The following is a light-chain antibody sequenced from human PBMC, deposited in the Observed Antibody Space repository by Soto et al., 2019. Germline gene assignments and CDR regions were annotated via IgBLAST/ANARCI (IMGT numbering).Light chain of an antibody. V-gene: IGKV3-15*01. CDR1: QRLSSN. CDR3: QQYNNWPRT. CDR2: GAS. J-gene: IGKJ1*01. Sequence: DIVLTQSPVTLSVSPGERVTLSCRASQRLSSNLAWYQQRPGQAPRLLIYGASIRATDIPARFIGSGSGTEFTLTISSLQSEDFAVYYCQQYNNWPRTFGQGTKVDIK.